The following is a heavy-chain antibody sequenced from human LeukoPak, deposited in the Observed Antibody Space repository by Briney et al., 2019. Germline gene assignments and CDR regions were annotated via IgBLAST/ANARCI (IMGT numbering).Heavy chain of an antibody. CDR1: GFTFRSYW. V-gene: IGHV3-74*01. CDR3: AKGWHAFDI. Sequence: GGSLRLSCVASGFTFRSYWMHWVRQAPGKGLVWVSRINSDGSSTSYADSVKGRFTISRDNSKNTLYLQMNSLRAEDSALYYCAKGWHAFDIWGQGTRVTVSS. J-gene: IGHJ3*02. CDR2: INSDGSST.